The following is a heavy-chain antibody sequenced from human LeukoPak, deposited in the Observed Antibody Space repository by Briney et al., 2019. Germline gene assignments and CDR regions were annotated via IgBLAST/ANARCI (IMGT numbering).Heavy chain of an antibody. V-gene: IGHV4-38-2*01. J-gene: IGHJ4*02. CDR1: GFSISSGYY. D-gene: IGHD5-24*01. CDR3: ARVRDGYNFGYFDY. CDR2: IYHSEST. Sequence: PSETLSLTCAVSGFSISSGYYWGWIRQPPGKGLEWIGSIYHSESTYYNPSLKSRVTISVDTSTNQFSLKLRSVTAADTAVYYCARVRDGYNFGYFDYWGQGTLVTASS.